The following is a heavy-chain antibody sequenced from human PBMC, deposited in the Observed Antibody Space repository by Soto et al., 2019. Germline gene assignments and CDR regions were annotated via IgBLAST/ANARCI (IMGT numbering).Heavy chain of an antibody. V-gene: IGHV3-21*01. CDR2: ISSSSVYM. D-gene: IGHD2-21*01. J-gene: IGHJ4*02. CDR3: ARVRDVDY. Sequence: ESGGGLVKHGGSLRLSCAASGFAFSNYNMNWVRQAPGKGLEWVSSISSSSVYMYYADSVRGRFTISRDNAKNSLFLQMNSLRAEDTAVYYCARVRDVDYWGQGTLVTVSS. CDR1: GFAFSNYN.